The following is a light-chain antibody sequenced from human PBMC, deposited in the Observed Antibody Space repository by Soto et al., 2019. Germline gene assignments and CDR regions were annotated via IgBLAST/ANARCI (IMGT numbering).Light chain of an antibody. CDR3: CSYAGSYTLV. CDR2: DVI. CDR1: SSDVGGYNY. J-gene: IGLJ3*02. V-gene: IGLV2-11*01. Sequence: QSALTQPRSVSGSPGQSVTISCTGTSSDVGGYNYVSWYQQHPGKAPKLMIYDVIKRPSVVPDRFSGSKSGNTASLTISGLQAEDEAEYYCCSYAGSYTLVFGGGTKVTVL.